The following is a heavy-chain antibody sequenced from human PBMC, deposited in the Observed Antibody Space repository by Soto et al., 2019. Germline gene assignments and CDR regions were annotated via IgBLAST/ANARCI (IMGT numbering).Heavy chain of an antibody. D-gene: IGHD3-22*01. Sequence: SETLSLTCTVSGGSISSGGYYCSWIRQHPGKGLEWIGYIYYSVSTYYNPSLKSRVTISVDTSKNQFSLKLSSVTAADTAVYYCATPQYDYDSSGYKTYAFDIWGQGTMVTVSS. V-gene: IGHV4-31*03. CDR1: GGSISSGGYY. CDR2: IYYSVST. J-gene: IGHJ3*02. CDR3: ATPQYDYDSSGYKTYAFDI.